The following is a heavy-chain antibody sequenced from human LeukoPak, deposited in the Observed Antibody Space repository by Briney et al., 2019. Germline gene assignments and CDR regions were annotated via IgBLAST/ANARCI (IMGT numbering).Heavy chain of an antibody. CDR1: GFTFSSYW. CDR3: ARGGGYSSGANDY. V-gene: IGHV3-74*01. Sequence: GGSLRLSCAASGFTFSSYWMHWVRQAPGRGLVWVSHINSGGTSTNYADSVKGRSTISRDSAKNTLYLQMNSLRAEDTAVYYCARGGGYSSGANDYWGQGTLVTVSS. D-gene: IGHD6-19*01. J-gene: IGHJ4*02. CDR2: INSGGTST.